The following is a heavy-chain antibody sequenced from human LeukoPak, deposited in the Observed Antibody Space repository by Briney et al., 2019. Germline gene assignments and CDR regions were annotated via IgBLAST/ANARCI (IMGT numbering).Heavy chain of an antibody. V-gene: IGHV4-30-4*01. CDR1: GGCISSGDYY. Sequence: PSQTLSLTCTVSGGCISSGDYYWSWIRQPPGKGLEWSGYVYYSGSTYYNPSLKSRVTISVDTSKNQFSLKLISVTAADTAVYYCSRKVPYYDFWSGYYFDYWGLGTLVTVSS. D-gene: IGHD3-3*01. J-gene: IGHJ4*02. CDR2: VYYSGST. CDR3: SRKVPYYDFWSGYYFDY.